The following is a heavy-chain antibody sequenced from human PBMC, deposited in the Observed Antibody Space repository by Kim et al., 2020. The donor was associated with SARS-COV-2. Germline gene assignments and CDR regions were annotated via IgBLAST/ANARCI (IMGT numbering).Heavy chain of an antibody. Sequence: GGSLRLSCAASGFTFSSYGMHWVRQAPGKGLEWVAVISYDGSNKYYADSVKGRFTISRDNSKNTLYLQMNSLRAEDTAVYYCAKGRGIAARLLDYWGQGTLVTVSS. CDR2: ISYDGSNK. CDR3: AKGRGIAARLLDY. V-gene: IGHV3-30*18. J-gene: IGHJ4*02. D-gene: IGHD6-6*01. CDR1: GFTFSSYG.